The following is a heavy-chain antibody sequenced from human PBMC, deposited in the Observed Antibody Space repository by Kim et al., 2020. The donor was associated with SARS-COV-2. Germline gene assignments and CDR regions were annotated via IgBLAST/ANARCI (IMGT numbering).Heavy chain of an antibody. D-gene: IGHD3-22*01. V-gene: IGHV4-59*01. CDR2: IYYCGRI. Sequence: SETLSLTCTASGGSISSSYWSWIRQPPGTGLEWIGYIYYCGRINYNPSLKSRVTISVDTSKNQFSLKLSSVTAADTAVYYCAREGYYDSSGYYQHDAFDIWGQGTMVTVSS. J-gene: IGHJ3*02. CDR3: AREGYYDSSGYYQHDAFDI. CDR1: GGSISSSY.